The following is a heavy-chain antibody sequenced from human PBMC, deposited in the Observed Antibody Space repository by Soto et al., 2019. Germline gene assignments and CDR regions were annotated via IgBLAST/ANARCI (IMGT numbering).Heavy chain of an antibody. Sequence: PGESLKISCKGSGYNFAGYWIAWVRQMPGKGLELMGIIYPSDSDTRYRPSFQGQVTISADKSISSAYLQWSSLRASDTAMYYCARGGVSTRSFDYWGQGTPVTVSS. CDR2: IYPSDSDT. D-gene: IGHD3-3*01. CDR3: ARGGVSTRSFDY. V-gene: IGHV5-51*01. CDR1: GYNFAGYW. J-gene: IGHJ4*02.